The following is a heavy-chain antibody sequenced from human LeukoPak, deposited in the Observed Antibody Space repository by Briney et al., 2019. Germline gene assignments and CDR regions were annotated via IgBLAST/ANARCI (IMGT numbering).Heavy chain of an antibody. D-gene: IGHD6-19*01. CDR1: GFTFSSYA. CDR2: ISGSGGST. CDR3: AKEGNLRRESRCGDGIAVAAFDY. J-gene: IGHJ4*02. V-gene: IGHV3-23*01. Sequence: AGGSLRLSCAASGFTFSSYAMSWVRQAPGEGLEWVSAISGSGGSTYYADSVKGRFTISRDNSKNTLYLQMNSLRAEGTAVYYCAKEGNLRRESRCGDGIAVAAFDYWGQGTLVTVSS.